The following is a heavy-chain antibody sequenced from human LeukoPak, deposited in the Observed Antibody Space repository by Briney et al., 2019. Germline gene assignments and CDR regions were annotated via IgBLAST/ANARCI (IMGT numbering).Heavy chain of an antibody. CDR3: AKATVGESYYYYYYMDV. D-gene: IGHD3-10*01. CDR1: GFSFSSYA. CDR2: ISGSGGST. V-gene: IGHV3-23*01. Sequence: PGGSLRLSCAVSGFSFSSYAMSWVRQAPGKGLEWVSAISGSGGSTYYADSVKGRFTISRDNSKNTLYLQMNSLRAEDTAVYYCAKATVGESYYYYYYMDVWGKGTTVTVSS. J-gene: IGHJ6*03.